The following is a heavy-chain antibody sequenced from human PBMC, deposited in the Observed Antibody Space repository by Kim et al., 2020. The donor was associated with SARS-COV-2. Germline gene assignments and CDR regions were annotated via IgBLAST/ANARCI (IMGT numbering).Heavy chain of an antibody. V-gene: IGHV3-74*01. CDR2: INSDGSST. CDR3: ARDGNGLGV. J-gene: IGHJ6*02. Sequence: GGSLRLSCAASGFTFSNYWMHWVRQAPGKGLVWVSRINSDGSSTTYADSVKGRFTISRDNAKNTLFLQMNSLGAEDAAVYYCARDGNGLGVWGQGTTVTVSS. CDR1: GFTFSNYW.